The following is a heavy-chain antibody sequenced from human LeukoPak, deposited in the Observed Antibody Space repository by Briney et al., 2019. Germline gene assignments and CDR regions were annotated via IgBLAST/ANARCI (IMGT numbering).Heavy chain of an antibody. CDR3: ARVRGSAWSTFDF. Sequence: PGGSLRLSCSASGFTYNDYAMSWVRQAPGKGLECVSGMTWNGGSTYYADSVKGRFTISRDNAKNSLFLQMNSLEAEDTALYYCARVRGSAWSTFDFWGQGTLVTVSS. CDR1: GFTYNDYA. D-gene: IGHD6-19*01. V-gene: IGHV3-20*04. J-gene: IGHJ4*02. CDR2: MTWNGGST.